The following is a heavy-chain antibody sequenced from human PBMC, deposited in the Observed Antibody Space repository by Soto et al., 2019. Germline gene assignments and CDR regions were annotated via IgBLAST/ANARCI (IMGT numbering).Heavy chain of an antibody. CDR1: GASIRTSY. D-gene: IGHD3-10*01. V-gene: IGHV4-59*08. J-gene: IGHJ5*02. Sequence: QVQLQESGPGLVRPSETLSLTCTVSGASIRTSYWTWIRQPPGKGLEWIAYIYHSGTTNYNPSLKSLATISADTSKNQLSLKLNSVTAADTAVYYCARLPAVSGSLAWFDPWGQGTLVIVSS. CDR3: ARLPAVSGSLAWFDP. CDR2: IYHSGTT.